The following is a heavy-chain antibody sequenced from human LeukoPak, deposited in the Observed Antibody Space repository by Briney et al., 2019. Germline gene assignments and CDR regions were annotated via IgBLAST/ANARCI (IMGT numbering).Heavy chain of an antibody. CDR2: IYHSGST. CDR1: GGSISSSNYY. V-gene: IGHV4-30-2*01. J-gene: IGHJ4*02. Sequence: SETLSLTCAVSGGSISSSNYYWGWIRQPPGKGLEWIGYIYHSGSTYYNPSLKSRVTISVDRSKNQFSLKLSSVTAADTAVYYCARRDPGNYYALWGQGTLVTVSS. D-gene: IGHD3-10*01. CDR3: ARRDPGNYYAL.